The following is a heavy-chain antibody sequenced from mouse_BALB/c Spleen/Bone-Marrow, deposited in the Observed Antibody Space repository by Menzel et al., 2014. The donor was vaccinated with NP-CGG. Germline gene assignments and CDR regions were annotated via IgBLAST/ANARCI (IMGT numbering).Heavy chain of an antibody. D-gene: IGHD2-14*01. CDR2: ILPGSGIT. J-gene: IGHJ2*01. V-gene: IGHV1-9*01. CDR1: GYTFSSYW. CDR3: TRGGSYYRYLDY. Sequence: VNLVESGAELMKPGASVKISCKATGYTFSSYWIEWVKQRPGHGLEWIGEILPGSGITNYNEKFKGKATFTADTSSNTAYMQLSSLTSEDSAVYYCTRGGSYYRYLDYWGQGTTLTVSS.